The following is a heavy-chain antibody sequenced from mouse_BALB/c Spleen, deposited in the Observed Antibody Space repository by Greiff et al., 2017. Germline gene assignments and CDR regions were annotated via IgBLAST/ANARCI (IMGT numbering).Heavy chain of an antibody. J-gene: IGHJ4*01. CDR1: GFTFSSFG. V-gene: IGHV5-17*02. CDR2: ISSGSSTI. D-gene: IGHD2-14*01. CDR3: ARRGYRYDAGTGYAMDY. Sequence: DVHLVESGGGLVQPGGSRKLSCAASGFTFSSFGMHWVRQAPEKGLEWVAYISSGSSTIYYADTVKGRFTISRDNPKNTLFLQMTSLRSEDTAMYYCARRGYRYDAGTGYAMDYWGQGTSVTVSS.